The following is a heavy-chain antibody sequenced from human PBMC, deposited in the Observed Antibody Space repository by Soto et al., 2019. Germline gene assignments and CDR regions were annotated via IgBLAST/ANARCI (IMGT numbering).Heavy chain of an antibody. CDR1: GGTFSSYA. Sequence: SVKVSCKASGGTFSSYAISWVRQAPGQGLEWMGGIIPIFGTANYAQKFQGRVTITADESTSTAYMELSSLRSEDTAVYYCARDPHYDILTGYYGDYYYYGMDVWGQGTTVTVSS. CDR2: IIPIFGTA. J-gene: IGHJ6*02. D-gene: IGHD3-9*01. CDR3: ARDPHYDILTGYYGDYYYYGMDV. V-gene: IGHV1-69*13.